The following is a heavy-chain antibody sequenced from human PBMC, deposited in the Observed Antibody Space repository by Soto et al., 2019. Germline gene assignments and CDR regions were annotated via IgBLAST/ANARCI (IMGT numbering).Heavy chain of an antibody. V-gene: IGHV4-31*03. CDR2: IYYSGST. CDR1: GASMSSGGYY. D-gene: IGHD6-6*01. J-gene: IGHJ5*02. Sequence: SETLSLTCTFSGASMSSGGYYWTWVRQSPGKGLEWIGYIYYSGSTYYNPSLEGRVAISLDTSRSQFSLTLHSVTAADTAIYYCARDRHNNFFDPWGQGTLVTVSS. CDR3: ARDRHNNFFDP.